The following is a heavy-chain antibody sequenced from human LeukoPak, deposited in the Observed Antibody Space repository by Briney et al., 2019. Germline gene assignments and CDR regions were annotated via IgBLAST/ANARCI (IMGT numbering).Heavy chain of an antibody. Sequence: SETLSLTCSVSGGSISGSDYYWGWVRQPPGKGLEWIGSFYHSGSSYYNSSLKSRLTMSVDPSKNQFSLKLTAVTAADTAVYYCARDPWGRDAFDIWGQGTMVTVSS. CDR3: ARDPWGRDAFDI. J-gene: IGHJ3*02. V-gene: IGHV4-39*07. CDR1: GGSISGSDYY. D-gene: IGHD7-27*01. CDR2: FYHSGSS.